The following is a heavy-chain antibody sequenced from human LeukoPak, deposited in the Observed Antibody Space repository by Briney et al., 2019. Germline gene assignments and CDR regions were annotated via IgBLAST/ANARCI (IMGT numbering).Heavy chain of an antibody. Sequence: GGSLRLSCAASGFTFDDYAMHWVRQAPGKGLEWVSGISWNSVSIGYADSVKGRFTISRDNSKNTLYLQMGSLRAEDMAVYYCARDSRYCSGGSCYHWFDPWGQGTLVTVSS. D-gene: IGHD2-15*01. CDR1: GFTFDDYA. CDR3: ARDSRYCSGGSCYHWFDP. V-gene: IGHV3-9*03. CDR2: ISWNSVSI. J-gene: IGHJ5*02.